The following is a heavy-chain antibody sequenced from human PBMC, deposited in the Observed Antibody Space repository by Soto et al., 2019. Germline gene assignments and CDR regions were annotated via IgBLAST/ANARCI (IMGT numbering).Heavy chain of an antibody. CDR3: ARMYSSGSGWFHP. Sequence: QVQLQESGPGLVKPSGTVSLTCDVSGVSISSGNWWSWVRQPPGKGLEWIGSFYSSGSIIYNPSLRSRVSISGDTSSNQFSMSLTSVTAADTARYYCARMYSSGSGWFHPWGQGTLVTVSS. CDR2: FYSSGSI. D-gene: IGHD6-19*01. V-gene: IGHV4-4*02. CDR1: GVSISSGNW. J-gene: IGHJ5*02.